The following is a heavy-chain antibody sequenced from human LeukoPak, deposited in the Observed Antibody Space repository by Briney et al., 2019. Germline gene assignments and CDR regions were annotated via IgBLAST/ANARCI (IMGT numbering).Heavy chain of an antibody. CDR3: ARDLGGLYSTSWYKY. CDR1: GYTFTSYY. V-gene: IGHV1-46*01. D-gene: IGHD6-13*01. CDR2: INPSGGST. Sequence: ASVKVSCKASGYTFTSYYMHWVRQAPGQGLEWMGIINPSGGSTNYAQRFQGRVTMTRDMSTSTVYMELSSLRAEDTAVYYCARDLGGLYSTSWYKYWGQGTLVTVSS. J-gene: IGHJ4*02.